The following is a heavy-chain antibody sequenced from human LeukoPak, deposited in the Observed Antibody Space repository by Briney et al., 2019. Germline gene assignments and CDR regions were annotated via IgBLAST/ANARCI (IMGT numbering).Heavy chain of an antibody. CDR2: IYSGGST. CDR3: AREGYTYGHGVDF. V-gene: IGHV3-66*01. Sequence: PGGSLRLSCAASGFTVSSNYMSWVRQAPGKGLEWVSVIYSGGSTYYADSVKGRFTVSRDNAGKSLYLQMDGLRPEDTAVYYCAREGYTYGHGVDFLGQGTLVTVSS. CDR1: GFTVSSNY. D-gene: IGHD5-18*01. J-gene: IGHJ4*02.